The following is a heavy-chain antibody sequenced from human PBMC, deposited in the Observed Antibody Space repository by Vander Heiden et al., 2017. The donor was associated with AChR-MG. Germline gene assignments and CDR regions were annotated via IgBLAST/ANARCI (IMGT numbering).Heavy chain of an antibody. D-gene: IGHD2-2*01. V-gene: IGHV1-69*06. Sequence: QVQLVQSAAEVKKPGSLVKASCKASGATFSSYGISWARKAPGQRLEWMGGIIPIFGTANYAQKFQGRVTITADKSTSTAYMELSSLRSDDTAVYYCARGRCSSTSCYVSAGNNWFDPWGQGTLLTVSS. CDR1: GATFSSYG. CDR3: ARGRCSSTSCYVSAGNNWFDP. CDR2: IIPIFGTA. J-gene: IGHJ5*02.